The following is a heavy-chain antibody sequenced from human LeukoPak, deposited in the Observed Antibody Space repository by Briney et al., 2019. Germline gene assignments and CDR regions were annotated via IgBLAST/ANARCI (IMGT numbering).Heavy chain of an antibody. J-gene: IGHJ6*04. V-gene: IGHV1-3*01. CDR2: INAGNGNT. CDR3: ARDLTYGSGEGYYYYYGMDV. CDR1: GYTFTSYA. D-gene: IGHD3-10*01. Sequence: GASVKVSCKASGYTFTSYAMHWVRQAPGQRLEWMGWINAGNGNTKYSQKFQGRVTITRDTSASTAYMELGSLRSEDTAVYYCARDLTYGSGEGYYYYYGMDVWGKGTTVTVSS.